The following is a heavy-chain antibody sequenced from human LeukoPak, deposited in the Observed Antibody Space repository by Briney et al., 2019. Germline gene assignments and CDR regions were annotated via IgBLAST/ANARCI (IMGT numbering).Heavy chain of an antibody. J-gene: IGHJ4*02. Sequence: ESGPALVKPTQTLTLTCTFSGFSLSTGGMRVSWIRQPPGKALEWPARIDWNDDKFYSTFLKSRLTISKDTSKNQVVLTMTNMDPVDTATYYCARNSNFHYFDYWGQGTLVTVSS. V-gene: IGHV2-70*04. CDR3: ARNSNFHYFDY. D-gene: IGHD4-11*01. CDR2: IDWNDDK. CDR1: GFSLSTGGMR.